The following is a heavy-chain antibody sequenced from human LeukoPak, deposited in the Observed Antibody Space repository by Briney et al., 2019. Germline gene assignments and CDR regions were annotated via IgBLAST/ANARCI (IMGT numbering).Heavy chain of an antibody. CDR3: AKAETGMTFYGGRPYYYYYMDV. CDR2: IWYGGSNK. V-gene: IGHV3-30*02. D-gene: IGHD4-23*01. CDR1: GFTFSSYG. J-gene: IGHJ6*03. Sequence: PGGSLRLSCAASGFTFSSYGMHWVRQAPGKGLEWVAVIWYGGSNKYYADSVKGRFTISRDNSKNTLYLQMNSLRAEDTAVYYCAKAETGMTFYGGRPYYYYYMDVWGKGTTVTVSS.